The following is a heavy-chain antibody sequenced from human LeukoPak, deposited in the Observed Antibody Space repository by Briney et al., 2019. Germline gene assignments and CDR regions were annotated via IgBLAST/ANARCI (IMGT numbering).Heavy chain of an antibody. V-gene: IGHV4-59*01. D-gene: IGHD3-22*01. CDR1: GGSISSYY. CDR2: IYYSGNT. Sequence: SETLSLTCTVSGGSISSYYWSWIRQPPGKGLEWIGYIYYSGNTNYNPSLKSRVTISVDTSKNQFSLELSSVTAADTAVYYCARTPTYYYDSSGYWTEYYFDYWGQGTLVTVSS. CDR3: ARTPTYYYDSSGYWTEYYFDY. J-gene: IGHJ4*02.